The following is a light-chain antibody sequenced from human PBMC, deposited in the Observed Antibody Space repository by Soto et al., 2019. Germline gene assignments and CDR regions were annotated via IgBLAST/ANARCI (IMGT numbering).Light chain of an antibody. V-gene: IGLV2-23*01. CDR2: ENI. CDR3: CSYAGNRIVI. J-gene: IGLJ2*01. CDR1: SSDVGAYDL. Sequence: QSALTQPASVSGSPGQSITISCIGTSSDVGAYDLVSWYQQHPGTAPRLIIYENIRRPSTITSRFSGSKSGNTASLTISGLRAEDEATYHCCSYAGNRIVIFGGGTKVTVL.